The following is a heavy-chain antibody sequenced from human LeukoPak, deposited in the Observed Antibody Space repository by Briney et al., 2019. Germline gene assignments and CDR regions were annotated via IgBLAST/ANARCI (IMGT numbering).Heavy chain of an antibody. Sequence: SVKVSCKASGGTFSIYAISSVRQAPGQGLEWMGGIIPIFGTANYAQKFQGRVTITADESTSTAYMELSSLRSEDTAVYYCARDPEYYCSGGSCYSYWGQGTLVTVSS. CDR2: IIPIFGTA. D-gene: IGHD2-15*01. CDR3: ARDPEYYCSGGSCYSY. J-gene: IGHJ4*02. CDR1: GGTFSIYA. V-gene: IGHV1-69*01.